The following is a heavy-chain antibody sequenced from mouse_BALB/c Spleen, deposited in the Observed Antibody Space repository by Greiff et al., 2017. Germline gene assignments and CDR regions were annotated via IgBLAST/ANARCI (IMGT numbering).Heavy chain of an antibody. Sequence: EVQLQQSGAELVRPGASVKLSCTASGFTINDYYMHWVKQRPEQGLEWIGWIDPENGDTEYAPKFQGKATMTADTSSNTAYLQLSSLTSEDTAVYYCNPIYYGGGYFDVWGAGTTVTVSS. J-gene: IGHJ1*01. V-gene: IGHV14-4*02. D-gene: IGHD1-1*02. CDR3: NPIYYGGGYFDV. CDR1: GFTINDYY. CDR2: IDPENGDT.